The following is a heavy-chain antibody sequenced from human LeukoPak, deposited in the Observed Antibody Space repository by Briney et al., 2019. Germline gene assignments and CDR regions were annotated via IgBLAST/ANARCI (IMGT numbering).Heavy chain of an antibody. D-gene: IGHD5-12*01. CDR3: TTGEGYGWYFDL. Sequence: GGSLRPSCVASRFTFSNAWMSWVRQAPGKGLEWVGRIKSKTDGGTTDYAAPVKGRFTISRDDSKTTLYLQMNSLKTEDTAVYYCTTGEGYGWYFDLWGRGTLVTVSS. J-gene: IGHJ2*01. V-gene: IGHV3-15*01. CDR2: IKSKTDGGTT. CDR1: RFTFSNAW.